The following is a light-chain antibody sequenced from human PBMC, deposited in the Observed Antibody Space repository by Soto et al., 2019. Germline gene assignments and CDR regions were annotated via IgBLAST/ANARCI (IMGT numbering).Light chain of an antibody. CDR3: QQRSNWWT. Sequence: DIQMTQSPSSLSASVGGRVTITCRASLSISGYLNWFQQKPGKAPKLLIYAASSLQSGVPSRFSGSGSGTDFTLTISSLEPEDFAVYYCQQRSNWWTCGQGTKGDIK. J-gene: IGKJ1*01. CDR2: AAS. CDR1: LSISGY. V-gene: IGKV1-39*01.